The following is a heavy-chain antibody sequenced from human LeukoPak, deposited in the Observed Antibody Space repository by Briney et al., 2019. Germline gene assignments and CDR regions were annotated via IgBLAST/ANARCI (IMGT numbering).Heavy chain of an antibody. CDR3: ARDMQVDRYYYGSGSYYYYGMDV. V-gene: IGHV1-2*02. J-gene: IGHJ6*02. CDR2: IDPNSGGT. D-gene: IGHD3-10*01. CDR1: GYTFTGYY. Sequence: GASVKVSCKASGYTFTGYYMHWLRQAPGQGLEWMGWIDPNSGGTNYAQKFQGRVTMTRDTSISTAYMELSRLRSDDTAVYYCARDMQVDRYYYGSGSYYYYGMDVWGQGTTVTVSS.